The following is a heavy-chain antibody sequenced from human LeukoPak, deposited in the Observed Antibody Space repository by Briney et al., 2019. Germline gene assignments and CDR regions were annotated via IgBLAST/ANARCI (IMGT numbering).Heavy chain of an antibody. CDR3: ARAPGYCSSTSCFHYYFDY. CDR1: GGSISSSSYY. Sequence: SETLSLTCTVSGGSISSSSYYWGWIRQPPGKGLEWIGSIYYSGSTYYNPSLKSRVTISVDTSKNQFSLKLSSVTAADTAVYYCARAPGYCSSTSCFHYYFDYWGQGTLVTVSS. CDR2: IYYSGST. J-gene: IGHJ4*02. V-gene: IGHV4-39*07. D-gene: IGHD2-2*03.